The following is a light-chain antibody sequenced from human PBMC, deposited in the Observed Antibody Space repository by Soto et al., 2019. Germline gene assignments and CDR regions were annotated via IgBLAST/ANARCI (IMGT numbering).Light chain of an antibody. CDR3: QQRSNWIT. Sequence: EIVLTQSPATLSLSPGETATLSCRASQSVSSYLAWYQQRPGQAPRLLIYDSSNSATGIPARFSGSGSGTDFTLTISSLETEHFAVYYCQQRSNWITFGQGTRLEIK. CDR1: QSVSSY. J-gene: IGKJ5*01. V-gene: IGKV3-11*01. CDR2: DSS.